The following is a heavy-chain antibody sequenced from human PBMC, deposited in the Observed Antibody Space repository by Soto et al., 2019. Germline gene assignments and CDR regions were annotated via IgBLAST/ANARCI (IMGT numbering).Heavy chain of an antibody. V-gene: IGHV4-59*01. CDR1: GGSISSYY. J-gene: IGHJ5*02. D-gene: IGHD3-3*01. CDR2: IYYSGST. CDR3: ARSIAYYDFWSGFGFDP. Sequence: PXETLSLTCTVSGGSISSYYWSWIRQPPGKGLDWIGYIYYSGSTNYNPSLKSRVTISVDTSKNQFSLKLSSVTAADTAVYYCARSIAYYDFWSGFGFDPWGQGTLVTVSS.